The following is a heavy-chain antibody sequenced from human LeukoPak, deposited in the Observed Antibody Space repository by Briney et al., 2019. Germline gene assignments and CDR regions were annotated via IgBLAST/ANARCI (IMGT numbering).Heavy chain of an antibody. V-gene: IGHV4-31*03. CDR2: IYYSGST. J-gene: IGHJ5*02. D-gene: IGHD1-7*01. CDR3: ARVLAGLTGTPDWFDP. CDR1: GGSISRGGYY. Sequence: PSETLSLTCTVSGGSISRGGYYWSWIRQHPGKGLEWIGYIYYSGSTYYNPSLKSRVTISVDTSKNQFSLKLSSVTAADTAVYYCARVLAGLTGTPDWFDPWGQGTLVTVSS.